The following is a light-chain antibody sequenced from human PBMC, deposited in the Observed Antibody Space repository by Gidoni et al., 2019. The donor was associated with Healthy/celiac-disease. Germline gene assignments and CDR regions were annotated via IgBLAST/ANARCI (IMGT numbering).Light chain of an antibody. CDR3: QQSYSTPLFT. J-gene: IGKJ3*01. CDR2: AAS. Sequence: DIQMTQSPSSLSASVGDRVTITCRASQSISSYLNWYQQKPGKAPKLLIYAASSLQSGVPSRFSGSGSGTDFTLTISSLQPEDKAETYYCQQSYSTPLFTFGPGTKVDIK. V-gene: IGKV1-39*01. CDR1: QSISSY.